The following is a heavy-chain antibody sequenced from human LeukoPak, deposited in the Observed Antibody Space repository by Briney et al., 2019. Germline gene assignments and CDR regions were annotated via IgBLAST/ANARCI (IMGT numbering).Heavy chain of an antibody. D-gene: IGHD3-22*01. CDR2: IYHSGST. J-gene: IGHJ3*02. CDR3: ARSLNYYDSSAYVFDT. CDR1: GGSISSSNW. Sequence: SGTLSLTCAVSGGSISSSNWWSWVRQPPGKGLEWIGEIYHSGSTNYNPSLKSRVTISVDKSKNQFSLKLSSVTAADTAVYYCARSLNYYDSSAYVFDTWGQGTMVTVSS. V-gene: IGHV4-4*02.